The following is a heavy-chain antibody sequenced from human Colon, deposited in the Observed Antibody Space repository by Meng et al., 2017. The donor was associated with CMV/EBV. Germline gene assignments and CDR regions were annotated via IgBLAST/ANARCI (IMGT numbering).Heavy chain of an antibody. CDR2: ISGSGGTR. CDR3: AKDRVLRGVLAASGDYYHYYNMDG. D-gene: IGHD2-2*01. Sequence: GKSLKISCTASGFTFSNYAMSWVRQAPGKGLEWVSAISGSGGTRDYADSVKGRFTMSRDNSENTLYLQMNSLRDEDTAVYYCAKDRVLRGVLAASGDYYHYYNMDGWGQGTTVTVSS. CDR1: GFTFSNYA. V-gene: IGHV3-23*01. J-gene: IGHJ6*02.